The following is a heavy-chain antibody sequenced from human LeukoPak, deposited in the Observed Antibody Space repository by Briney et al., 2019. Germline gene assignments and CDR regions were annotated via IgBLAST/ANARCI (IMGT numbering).Heavy chain of an antibody. J-gene: IGHJ6*02. Sequence: SETLSLTCAVYGGSFSGYYWSWIRQPPGKGLEWIGEINHSGSTNYNPSLKGRVTISVDTSKNQFSLKLSSVTAADTAVYYCARARGYSYGGNYYYYYGMDVWGQGTTVTVSS. CDR2: INHSGST. V-gene: IGHV4-34*01. CDR1: GGSFSGYY. D-gene: IGHD5-18*01. CDR3: ARARGYSYGGNYYYYYGMDV.